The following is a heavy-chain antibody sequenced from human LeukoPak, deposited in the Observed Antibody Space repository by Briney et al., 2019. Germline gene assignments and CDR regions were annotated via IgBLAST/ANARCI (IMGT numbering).Heavy chain of an antibody. CDR1: GFTFSSYA. V-gene: IGHV3-23*01. J-gene: IGHJ6*03. CDR3: AKVPLTWLVRDYYYMDV. D-gene: IGHD2-21*01. CDR2: ISGSGGST. Sequence: AGGSLRLSCAASGFTFSSYAMSWVRQAPGKGLEWVSGISGSGGSTYYVDSVKGRFTISRDNSKNTLYLQMNSLRAEDTAEYYCAKVPLTWLVRDYYYMDVWGKGTTVTVSS.